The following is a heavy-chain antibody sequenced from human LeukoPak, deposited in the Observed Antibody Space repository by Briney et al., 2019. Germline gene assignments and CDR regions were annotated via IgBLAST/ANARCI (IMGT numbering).Heavy chain of an antibody. CDR3: ARDNKGDY. Sequence: ASVKVSCKASGYTFTSYGISWVRQAPGQGLEWMGIINPSGGSTSYAQKSQGRVTMTRDTSTSTVYMELSSLRSEDTAVYYCARDNKGDYWGQGTLVTVSS. J-gene: IGHJ4*02. V-gene: IGHV1-46*01. CDR1: GYTFTSYG. D-gene: IGHD1/OR15-1a*01. CDR2: INPSGGST.